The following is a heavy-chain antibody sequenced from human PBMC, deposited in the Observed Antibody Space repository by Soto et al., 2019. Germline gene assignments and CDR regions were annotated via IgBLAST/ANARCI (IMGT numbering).Heavy chain of an antibody. V-gene: IGHV1-69*13. CDR3: ARVVVELRGAYWYFDL. D-gene: IGHD1-7*01. CDR1: GGTFSSYA. J-gene: IGHJ2*01. Sequence: ASVKVSCKASGGTFSSYAISWVRQAPGQGLEWMGGIIPIFGTANYAQKFQGRVTITADESTSTAYMELSSLRSEDTAVYYCARVVVELRGAYWYFDLWGRGTLVTVSS. CDR2: IIPIFGTA.